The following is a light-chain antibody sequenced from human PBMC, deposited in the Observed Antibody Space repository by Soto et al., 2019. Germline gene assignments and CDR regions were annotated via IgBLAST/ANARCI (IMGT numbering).Light chain of an antibody. CDR3: QQYGGLPRT. CDR2: AAS. CDR1: QSVISNY. J-gene: IGKJ1*01. V-gene: IGKV3-20*01. Sequence: EVVLTQSPGTLSLSRGERATLSCRASQSVISNYLSFYQQKLVQAPRLLIFAASSRATGIPDRFSGSGSGTDFTLTISRLEPEDFAVYYCQQYGGLPRTFGQGAKVDIK.